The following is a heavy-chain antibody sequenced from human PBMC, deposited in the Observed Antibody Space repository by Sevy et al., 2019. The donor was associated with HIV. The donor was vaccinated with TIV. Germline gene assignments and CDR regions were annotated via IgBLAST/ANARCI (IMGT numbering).Heavy chain of an antibody. Sequence: GGSLRLSCAASGFTFSSYAMHWVRQAPGKGLEWVAVISYDGSNKYYADSVKGRFTISRDNSKNTLYLQMNSLGAEDTAVYYCARVGGAVVDYWGQGTLVTVSS. D-gene: IGHD1-26*01. CDR1: GFTFSSYA. CDR2: ISYDGSNK. V-gene: IGHV3-30-3*01. J-gene: IGHJ4*02. CDR3: ARVGGAVVDY.